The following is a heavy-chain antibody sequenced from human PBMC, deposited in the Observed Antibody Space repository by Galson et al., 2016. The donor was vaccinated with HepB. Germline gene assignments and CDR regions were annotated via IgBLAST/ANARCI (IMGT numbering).Heavy chain of an antibody. Sequence: SLRLSCAATGFTFSSFSWNWVRQAPGKGLEWVSSISTSSNYIYYADSVKGRLTISRDNAKNSLYLQMNSLRAEDTAVYYCARGPWGITRTPDRFDSWGQGTQVTVSS. CDR3: ARGPWGITRTPDRFDS. J-gene: IGHJ4*02. CDR1: GFTFSSFS. CDR2: ISTSSNYI. D-gene: IGHD1-20*01. V-gene: IGHV3-21*06.